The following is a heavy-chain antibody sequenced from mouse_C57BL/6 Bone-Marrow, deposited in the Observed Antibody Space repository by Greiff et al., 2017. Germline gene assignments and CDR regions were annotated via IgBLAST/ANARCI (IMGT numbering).Heavy chain of an antibody. Sequence: QVQLQQSGAELARPGASVKLSCKASGYTFTSYGISWVKQRTGQGLEWIGEIYPRSGNTYYNEKFKGKATLTADKSSSTAYMELRSLTSEDSAVYFCARVGLYYFDYWGQGTTLTVSS. D-gene: IGHD3-1*01. J-gene: IGHJ2*01. CDR3: ARVGLYYFDY. CDR1: GYTFTSYG. V-gene: IGHV1-81*01. CDR2: IYPRSGNT.